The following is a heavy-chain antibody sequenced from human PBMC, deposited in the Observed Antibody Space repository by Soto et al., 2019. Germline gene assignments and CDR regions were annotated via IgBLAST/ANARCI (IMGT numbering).Heavy chain of an antibody. D-gene: IGHD6-13*01. V-gene: IGHV4-34*01. CDR2: INHSGST. Sequence: SETLSLTCAVYGGSFSGYYWSWIRQPPGKGLEWIGEINHSGSTNYNPSLKSRVTISVDTSKNQFSPKLSSVTAADTAVYYCARGKVKGIAAAWGQGTLVTVSS. CDR1: GGSFSGYY. J-gene: IGHJ5*02. CDR3: ARGKVKGIAAA.